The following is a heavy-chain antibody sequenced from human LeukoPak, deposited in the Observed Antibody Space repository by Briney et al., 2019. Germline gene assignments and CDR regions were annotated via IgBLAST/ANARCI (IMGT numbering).Heavy chain of an antibody. J-gene: IGHJ3*02. Sequence: PSETLSLTCAVYGGSFSGYYWSWIRQPPGKGLEWIGEINHSGSTNYNPSLKSRVTISVDTSKNQFSLKLSSVTAADTAVYYCARSCNWNPLDAFDIWGQGTMVTVSS. V-gene: IGHV4-34*01. CDR1: GGSFSGYY. CDR2: INHSGST. D-gene: IGHD1-20*01. CDR3: ARSCNWNPLDAFDI.